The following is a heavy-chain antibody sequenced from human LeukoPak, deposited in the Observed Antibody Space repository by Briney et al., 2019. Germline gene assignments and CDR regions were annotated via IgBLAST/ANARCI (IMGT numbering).Heavy chain of an antibody. CDR1: GFRFSDYT. V-gene: IGHV3-23*01. D-gene: IGHD3-16*01. CDR3: GKEGGA. Sequence: GGSLRLSCAASGFRFSDYTMTWVRQAPGRGPEWVSAIGGRGGSTYYADSLGGRFTISRDNSKDMLYLQMNSLKVEDTATYYCGKEGGAWGQGTKVTVSS. CDR2: IGGRGGST. J-gene: IGHJ5*02.